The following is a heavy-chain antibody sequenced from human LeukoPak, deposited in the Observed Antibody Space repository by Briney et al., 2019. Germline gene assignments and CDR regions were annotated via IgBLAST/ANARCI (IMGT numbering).Heavy chain of an antibody. Sequence: GGSLRLSCAASGFTFSSYSMNWVSQAPGKGMEWVANINGGGGEKNYVDSVKGRFTISRDNAKSSLYLQMNSLRAEDTAVYYCARAGVSSPNRWWYDSWGQGTLVTVSS. CDR1: GFTFSSYS. CDR2: INGGGGEK. CDR3: ARAGVSSPNRWWYDS. D-gene: IGHD2-15*01. J-gene: IGHJ5*02. V-gene: IGHV3-7*03.